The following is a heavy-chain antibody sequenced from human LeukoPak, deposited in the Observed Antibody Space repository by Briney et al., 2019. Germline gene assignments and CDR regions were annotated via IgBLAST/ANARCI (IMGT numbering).Heavy chain of an antibody. CDR2: ISSGSNYI. D-gene: IGHD6-19*01. CDR3: ATGVRGYNSALDY. CDR1: GFTFSSYW. Sequence: PGGSLRLSCAVSGFTFSSYWMSWVRQAPGKGLEWVSSISSGSNYIYYADSLKGRFTISRDNAKNSLYLQMNSLRAEDTAVYYCATGVRGYNSALDYWGQGTLVTVSP. V-gene: IGHV3-21*01. J-gene: IGHJ4*02.